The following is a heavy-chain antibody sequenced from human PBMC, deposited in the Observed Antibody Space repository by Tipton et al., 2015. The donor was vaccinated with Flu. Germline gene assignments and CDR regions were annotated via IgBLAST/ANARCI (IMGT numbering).Heavy chain of an antibody. CDR3: ARGDYGDYDHEADGFDI. D-gene: IGHD4-17*01. J-gene: IGHJ3*02. Sequence: TLSLTCSVSGDSIGSDYFWAWIRQPPGKGLEWIGNVHQTGITYYNPSLTSRVTLAVDRPRNQFSLRLSSVTAADTARYYCARGDYGDYDHEADGFDIWGQGTLVTVSA. V-gene: IGHV4-38-2*02. CDR1: GDSIGSDYF. CDR2: VHQTGIT.